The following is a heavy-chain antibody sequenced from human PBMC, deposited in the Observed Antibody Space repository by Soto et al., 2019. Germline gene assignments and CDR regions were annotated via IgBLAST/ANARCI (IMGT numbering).Heavy chain of an antibody. D-gene: IGHD2-21*01. V-gene: IGHV3-72*01. CDR3: ARGSGDAERGYYYGLDV. J-gene: IGHJ6*02. CDR2: IRNKDQSYTT. Sequence: GGSLRLSCVASGFSFSDHYMDWVRQAPGKGLEWVGRIRNKDQSYTTEYAASVKDRFSVSRDDSKRSLYLQMYGLKTEDTAVYYCARGSGDAERGYYYGLDVWGQGTTVTVSS. CDR1: GFSFSDHY.